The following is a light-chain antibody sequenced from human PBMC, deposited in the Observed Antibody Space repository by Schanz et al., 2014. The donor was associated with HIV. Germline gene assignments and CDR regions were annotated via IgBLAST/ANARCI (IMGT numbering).Light chain of an antibody. Sequence: EIVLTQSPATLSLSPGERATLSCRASQSVSSHLAWYQQKPGQAPRLLIYDASSRATGIPDRFSGSGSGTDFTLSISRLEPEDFAVYYCQLYGRSPPYTFGQGAKLEIK. CDR2: DAS. CDR1: QSVSSH. V-gene: IGKV3-20*01. CDR3: QLYGRSPPYT. J-gene: IGKJ2*01.